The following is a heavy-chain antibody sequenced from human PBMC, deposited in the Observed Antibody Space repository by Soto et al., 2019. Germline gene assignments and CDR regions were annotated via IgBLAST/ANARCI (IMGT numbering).Heavy chain of an antibody. Sequence: GGSLRLSCAASGFTFSGSAMHWVRQASGKGLEWVGRIRSKANSYATAYAASVKGRFTISRDDSKNTAYLQMNSLKTEDTAVYYCTRHSTRYGDDTDYWGQGTLVTVSS. CDR2: IRSKANSYAT. CDR1: GFTFSGSA. D-gene: IGHD4-17*01. V-gene: IGHV3-73*01. CDR3: TRHSTRYGDDTDY. J-gene: IGHJ4*02.